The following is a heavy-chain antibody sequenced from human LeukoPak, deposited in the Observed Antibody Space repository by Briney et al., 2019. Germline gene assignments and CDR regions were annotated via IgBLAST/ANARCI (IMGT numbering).Heavy chain of an antibody. D-gene: IGHD3-22*01. J-gene: IGHJ4*02. Sequence: SETLSLTCAVYGGSFSGYYWSWIRQPPGKGLEWIGEINHSGSTNYNPSLRSRVTISVDTSKNQFYLKLSSVTAADTAVYDCARGRYYYDSSGYYYWFDYWGQGTLVTVSS. CDR3: ARGRYYYDSSGYYYWFDY. CDR1: GGSFSGYY. V-gene: IGHV4-34*01. CDR2: INHSGST.